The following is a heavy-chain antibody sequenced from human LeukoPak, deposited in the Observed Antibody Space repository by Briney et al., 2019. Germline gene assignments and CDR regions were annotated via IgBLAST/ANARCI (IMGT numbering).Heavy chain of an antibody. CDR2: INPNSGAA. V-gene: IGHV1-2*02. CDR1: TYTFTGYA. CDR3: AKMRGPLYASGWYYFDY. Sequence: ASAKVSCKASTYTFTGYAMHWVRQAPGQGLEWMGWINPNSGAAQYAEKFQGRVTMTRDTSISTAYMELTRLTSVDTAVYYCAKMRGPLYASGWYYFDYWGQGTLVTVYS. D-gene: IGHD6-19*01. J-gene: IGHJ4*02.